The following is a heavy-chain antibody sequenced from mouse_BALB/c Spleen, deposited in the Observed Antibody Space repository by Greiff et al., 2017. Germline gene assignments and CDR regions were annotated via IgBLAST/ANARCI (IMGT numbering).Heavy chain of an antibody. J-gene: IGHJ3*01. D-gene: IGHD2-4*01. CDR2: ISDGGSYT. V-gene: IGHV5-4*02. CDR3: AREGITSWFAY. CDR1: GFTFSDYY. Sequence: EVKLMESGGGLVKPGGSLKLSCAASGFTFSDYYMYWVRQTPEKRLEWVATISDGGSYTYYPDSVKGRFTISRDNAKNNLYLQMSSLKSEDTAMYYCAREGITSWFAYWGQGTLVTVSA.